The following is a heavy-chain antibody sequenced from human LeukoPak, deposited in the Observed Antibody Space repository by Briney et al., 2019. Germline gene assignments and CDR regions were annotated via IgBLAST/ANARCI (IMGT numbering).Heavy chain of an antibody. CDR2: ISSSSYI. D-gene: IGHD6-19*01. V-gene: IGHV3-21*01. J-gene: IGHJ6*03. Sequence: GGSLRLSCAASGFTFSSYSMNWVRQAPGKGLEWVSSISSSSYIYYSDSVKGRFTISRDNAKNSLYLQMNSLRAEDTAVYYCARASSGNYYYYYYMDVWGKGTTVTVSS. CDR1: GFTFSSYS. CDR3: ARASSGNYYYYYYMDV.